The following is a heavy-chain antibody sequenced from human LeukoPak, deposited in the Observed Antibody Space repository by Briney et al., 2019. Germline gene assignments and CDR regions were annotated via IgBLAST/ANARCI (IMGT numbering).Heavy chain of an antibody. J-gene: IGHJ4*02. CDR3: ARVGRWSFDQ. Sequence: LRLSCAASAFTFRTYWVSWIRQSPGKRLEWIGYNSNSGSINYNPSLESRVTISVDTSKNQFSLRLTYVTAEDTAVYYCARVGRWSFDQWGQGTLVTVSS. V-gene: IGHV4-59*01. D-gene: IGHD2-15*01. CDR1: AFTFRTYW. CDR2: NSNSGSI.